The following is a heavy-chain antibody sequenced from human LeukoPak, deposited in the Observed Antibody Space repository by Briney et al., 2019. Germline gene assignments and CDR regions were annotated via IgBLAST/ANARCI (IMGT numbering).Heavy chain of an antibody. CDR3: ARSWRGPYGDFNPDDY. CDR1: GGTFSSYA. Sequence: AASVKVSCKASGGTFSSYAISWVRQAPGQGLEWMGGIIPIFGTANYAQKFQGRVTITADKSTSTAYMELSSLRSEDTAVYYCARSWRGPYGDFNPDDYWGQGTLVTVSS. D-gene: IGHD4-17*01. V-gene: IGHV1-69*06. CDR2: IIPIFGTA. J-gene: IGHJ4*02.